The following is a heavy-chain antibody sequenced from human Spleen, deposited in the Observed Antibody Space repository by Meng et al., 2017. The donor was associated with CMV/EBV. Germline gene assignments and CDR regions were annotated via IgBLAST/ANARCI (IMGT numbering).Heavy chain of an antibody. CDR1: VGSISRYD. V-gene: IGHV4-4*07. Sequence: QVALVQAGAGLVKPSKALALTGTVPVGSISRYDWRWILQPAGPGVARIGRSATRGSTNYCPSHQRRVPQEVNNPKNQYAQKLSSATAADTAVHDYARAIGYSSGVTSGCFAYWGQGTLVTVSS. J-gene: IGHJ4*02. CDR2: SATRGST. D-gene: IGHD6-19*01. CDR3: ARAIGYSSGVTSGCFAY.